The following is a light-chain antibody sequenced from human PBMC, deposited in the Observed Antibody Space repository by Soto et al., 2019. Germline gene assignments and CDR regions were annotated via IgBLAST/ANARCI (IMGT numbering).Light chain of an antibody. CDR2: AAS. Sequence: DIQMTQSPSSLSASVGDRVTITCRASQGISNFLAWYQHKPGKVPKLLIYAASTLQSGVPSRFSGSVSGTDFTLTISSLQPEDVAPYYCQKYKSAPSLTFGGGTKVEIK. CDR1: QGISNF. V-gene: IGKV1-27*01. J-gene: IGKJ4*01. CDR3: QKYKSAPSLT.